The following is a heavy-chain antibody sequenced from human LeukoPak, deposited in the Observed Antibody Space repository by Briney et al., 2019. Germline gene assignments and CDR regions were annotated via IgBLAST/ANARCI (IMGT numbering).Heavy chain of an antibody. CDR1: GFTFSSYA. Sequence: GGSLRLSCAASGFTFSSYAMSWVRQAPGKGLEWVSAISGSGGSTYYADSVKGRFTISRDNSKNTLYLQMNCLRAEDTAVYYCAKDLHPHRSRFIAAAEEGYWGQGTLVTVSS. V-gene: IGHV3-23*01. CDR3: AKDLHPHRSRFIAAAEEGY. D-gene: IGHD6-13*01. CDR2: ISGSGGST. J-gene: IGHJ4*02.